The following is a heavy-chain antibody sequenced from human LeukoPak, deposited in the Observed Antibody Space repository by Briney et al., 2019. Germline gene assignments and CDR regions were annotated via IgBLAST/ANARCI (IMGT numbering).Heavy chain of an antibody. D-gene: IGHD6-13*01. J-gene: IGHJ6*02. CDR3: ARDTSGSLYYYYGMDV. V-gene: IGHV3-30-3*01. Sequence: GGSLRLSCAASGFTFSSYAMHWVRQAPGKGLEGVAVISYDGSNKYYADSVKGRFTISRDNSKNTLYLQMNSLRAEDTAVYYCARDTSGSLYYYYGMDVWGQGTTVTVSS. CDR2: ISYDGSNK. CDR1: GFTFSSYA.